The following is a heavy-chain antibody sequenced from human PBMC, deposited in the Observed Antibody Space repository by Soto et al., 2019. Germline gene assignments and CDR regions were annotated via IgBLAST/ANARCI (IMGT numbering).Heavy chain of an antibody. V-gene: IGHV3-33*01. CDR2: IWYDGSNK. D-gene: IGHD6-13*01. CDR1: GFTFSSYG. Sequence: GGSLRLSCAASGFTFSSYGMHWVRQAPGKGLEWVAVIWYDGSNKYYADSVKGRFTISRDNSKNTLYLQMNSLRAEDTAVYYCARKGLGYSSSWPGHYFDYWGQGTLVTVSS. J-gene: IGHJ4*02. CDR3: ARKGLGYSSSWPGHYFDY.